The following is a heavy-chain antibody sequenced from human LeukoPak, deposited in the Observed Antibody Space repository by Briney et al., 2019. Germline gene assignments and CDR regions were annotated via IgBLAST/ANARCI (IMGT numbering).Heavy chain of an antibody. Sequence: SETLSLTCTVSGGSISSGGYYWSWIRQHPGKGLEWIGYIYYSGSTYYNPSLKSRVTISVDTSKNQFSLKLSSVTAADTAVYYCARDREVLGNWYFDLWGRGTLVTVSP. V-gene: IGHV4-31*03. CDR2: IYYSGST. CDR3: ARDREVLGNWYFDL. J-gene: IGHJ2*01. CDR1: GGSISSGGYY. D-gene: IGHD3-10*01.